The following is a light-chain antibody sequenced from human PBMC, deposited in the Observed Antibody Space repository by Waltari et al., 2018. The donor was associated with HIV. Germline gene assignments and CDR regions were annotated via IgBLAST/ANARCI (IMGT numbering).Light chain of an antibody. V-gene: IGKV3-15*01. Sequence: EILLPQSPAALSVSPGDIATRSCRASQSVSSSLAWYQQKPGQAPSHRIYGAYTRDTGIPARCSGSGSETEFTLTINSLQCEDVAVYYCQQYNSGPRTFGQGTKVEIK. CDR2: GAY. CDR1: QSVSSS. CDR3: QQYNSGPRT. J-gene: IGKJ1*01.